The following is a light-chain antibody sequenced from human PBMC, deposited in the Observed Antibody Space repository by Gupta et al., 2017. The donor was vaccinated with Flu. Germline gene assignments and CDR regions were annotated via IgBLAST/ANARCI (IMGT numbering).Light chain of an antibody. CDR3: QQDCTSLA. V-gene: IGKV3-20*01. J-gene: IGKJ1*01. CDR2: ATS. CDR1: QRVSSFY. Sequence: EIVLTQSPGTLSLSPGEGATLSCRASQRVSSFYLAWYQQKPGQAPRLIIYATSTRATGIPDRFSGSGYEKDFTHTSSRREHEDFAVYYGQQDCTSLAFGQGSKVEIK.